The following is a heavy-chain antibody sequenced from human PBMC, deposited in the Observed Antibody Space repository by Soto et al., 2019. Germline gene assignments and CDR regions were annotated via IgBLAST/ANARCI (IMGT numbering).Heavy chain of an antibody. CDR3: SQENLLEMGMMTYFDY. V-gene: IGHV3-30*18. D-gene: IGHD3-16*01. CDR2: ISYDGNNK. J-gene: IGHJ4*02. CDR1: GFTFRTFG. Sequence: QVQLAESGGGVVQPGRSLRLSCAASGFTFRTFGMHWVRQAPGRGLERVAFISYDGNNKKYADSVKGRFSISRDNSNNTLYLQMDNLRAEDTAIYYCSQENLLEMGMMTYFDYWGQGTLVTVSS.